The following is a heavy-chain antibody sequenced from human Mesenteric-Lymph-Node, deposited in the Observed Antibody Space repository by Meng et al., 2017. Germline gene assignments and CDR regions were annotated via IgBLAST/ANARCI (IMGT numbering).Heavy chain of an antibody. D-gene: IGHD3-10*01. CDR2: INHSGNT. Sequence: QAQLQQWGAGLLQLPETLSFTCGAPGGGFNGYYWSWIRQPPGKGLEWIVEINHSGNTNYNPSLKSRVTISVDRSNNQFSLRLKSVSAADTAVYYCARGRFGDAANSYNWFDPWGQGTLVTVSS. CDR1: GGGFNGYY. V-gene: IGHV4-34*01. J-gene: IGHJ5*02. CDR3: ARGRFGDAANSYNWFDP.